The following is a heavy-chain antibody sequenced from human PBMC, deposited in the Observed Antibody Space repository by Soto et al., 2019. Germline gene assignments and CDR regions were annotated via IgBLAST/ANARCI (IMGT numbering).Heavy chain of an antibody. V-gene: IGHV1-18*04. CDR1: YG. J-gene: IGHJ4*02. D-gene: IGHD6-13*01. Sequence: YGISWVRQAPGQGLEWMGWISAYNGNTNYAQKLQGRVTMTTDTSTSTAYMELRSLRSDDTAVYYCARQYSIAAAVDYWGQGTLVTVSS. CDR2: ISAYNGNT. CDR3: ARQYSIAAAVDY.